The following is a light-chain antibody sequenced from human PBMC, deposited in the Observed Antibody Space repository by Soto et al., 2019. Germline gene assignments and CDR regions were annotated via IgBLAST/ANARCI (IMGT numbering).Light chain of an antibody. V-gene: IGLV2-8*01. J-gene: IGLJ1*01. CDR2: EVS. Sequence: QSVLTQPPSASGSPGQSVTISCTGTSSDVGGYNYISWYQQHPGKAPKLMIYEVSKRPSGVPDRFSGSKSGNTASLTVSRLQADDEANYYYSSFKGSGTVLGTGTKAT. CDR1: SSDVGGYNY. CDR3: SSFKGSGTV.